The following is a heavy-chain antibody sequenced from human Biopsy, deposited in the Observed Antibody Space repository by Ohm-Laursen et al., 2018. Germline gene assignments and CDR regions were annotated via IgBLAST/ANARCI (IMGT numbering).Heavy chain of an antibody. Sequence: SVKVSCKASSYTFADYNIHWMRQAPGQGLEWLGYINCKTGATNYAQKFQGTATMTRDTSISTAYLALGSLRSADTAIYYCARDPLNGHKHFDYWGQGSLVTVSS. J-gene: IGHJ4*02. CDR2: INCKTGAT. CDR3: ARDPLNGHKHFDY. CDR1: SYTFADYN. D-gene: IGHD2-8*01. V-gene: IGHV1-2*02.